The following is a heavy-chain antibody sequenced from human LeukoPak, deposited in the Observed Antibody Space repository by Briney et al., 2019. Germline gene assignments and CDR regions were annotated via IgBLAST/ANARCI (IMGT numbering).Heavy chain of an antibody. CDR1: GFSVSGNY. D-gene: IGHD5-24*01. V-gene: IGHV3-53*01. J-gene: IGHJ4*02. CDR3: ASPGDGYSMGVNYFDY. Sequence: SGGSLRLSCAASGFSVSGNYMSWVRQAPGKGLEWVSVIYSGGSTFYADSVRGRFTISRDTSKNTLYLQMNSLRAEDTAVYYCASPGDGYSMGVNYFDYWGQGTLVTVSS. CDR2: IYSGGST.